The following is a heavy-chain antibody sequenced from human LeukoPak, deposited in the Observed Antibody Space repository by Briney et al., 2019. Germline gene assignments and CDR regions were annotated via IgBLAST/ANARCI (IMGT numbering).Heavy chain of an antibody. J-gene: IGHJ3*02. CDR2: INPYSGGT. Sequence: ASVKVSCKASGYTFTGYYMHWVRQAPGQGLEWMGWINPYSGGTNYAQKFQGRVTMTRDTSISTAYMELSRLRYDDTAVYYCARDLSLGYYYGSGSYYKPHAFDIWGQGTMVTVS. D-gene: IGHD3-10*01. CDR3: ARDLSLGYYYGSGSYYKPHAFDI. CDR1: GYTFTGYY. V-gene: IGHV1-2*02.